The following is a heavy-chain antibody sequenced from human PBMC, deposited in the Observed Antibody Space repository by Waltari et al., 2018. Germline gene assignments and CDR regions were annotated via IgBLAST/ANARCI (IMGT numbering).Heavy chain of an antibody. CDR3: VRGAVDN. V-gene: IGHV3-7*01. CDR2: IKQDGSEK. Sequence: EVQLVESGGGLVQPGGSLRLSCAASGFTFSTHWVSWARQAPGKGLEWVANIKQDGSEKYYVDSVKGRFTISRDNAKNSLYLQMNSLRAEDSAVYHCVRGAVDNWGQGTLVTVSS. D-gene: IGHD2-15*01. J-gene: IGHJ4*02. CDR1: GFTFSTHW.